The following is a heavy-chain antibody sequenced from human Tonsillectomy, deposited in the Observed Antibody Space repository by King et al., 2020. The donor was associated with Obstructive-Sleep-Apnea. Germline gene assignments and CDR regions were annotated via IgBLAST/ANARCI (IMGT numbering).Heavy chain of an antibody. CDR1: GYTFTRYE. CDR3: ARGPTGRGD. CDR2: WNPNSGNT. Sequence: QLVQSGAEVKKPGASVKVSCKASGYTFTRYEIHWVRQATGQGLEWRGWWNPNSGNTCNAQKFQGRVTMTRNTSISTAYMELSSLRSEDTAVYYCARGPTGRGDWGQGTLVTVSS. V-gene: IGHV1-8*01. J-gene: IGHJ4*02. D-gene: IGHD1-1*01.